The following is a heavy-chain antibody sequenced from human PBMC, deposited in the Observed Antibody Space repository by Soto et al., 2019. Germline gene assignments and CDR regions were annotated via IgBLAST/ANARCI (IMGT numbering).Heavy chain of an antibody. V-gene: IGHV1-69*13. J-gene: IGHJ5*02. CDR1: GGTFSSYA. CDR3: ARDQRGRNSRFDP. CDR2: IIPIFGTA. D-gene: IGHD4-4*01. Sequence: ASVKVSCKASGGTFSSYAISWVRQAPGQGLEWMGVIIPIFGTANYAQKFQGRVTITADESTSTAYMELSSLRSEDTAVYYCARDQRGRNSRFDPGGQGTLVTVSS.